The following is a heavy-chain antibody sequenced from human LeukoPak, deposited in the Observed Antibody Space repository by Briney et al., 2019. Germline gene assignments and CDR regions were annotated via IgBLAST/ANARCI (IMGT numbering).Heavy chain of an antibody. V-gene: IGHV1-18*01. CDR1: GYTFTSYG. CDR2: ISAYNGNT. CDR3: ARYYCSSTSCYGGGYYYYYGMDV. J-gene: IGHJ6*02. D-gene: IGHD2-2*01. Sequence: ASVKVSCKASGYTFTSYGISWVRQAPGQGLEWVGWISAYNGNTNYAQKLQGRVTMTTDTSTSTAYMELRSLRSDDTAVYYCARYYCSSTSCYGGGYYYYYGMDVWGQGTTVTVSS.